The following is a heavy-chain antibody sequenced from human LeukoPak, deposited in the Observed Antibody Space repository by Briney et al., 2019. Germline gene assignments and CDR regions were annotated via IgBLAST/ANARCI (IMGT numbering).Heavy chain of an antibody. V-gene: IGHV3-23*01. CDR2: ITSTSANT. CDR3: AKSQGYFDY. CDR1: GLTFSSYG. Sequence: PGRSLRLSCAASGLTFSSYGMHWVRQAPGKGLEWVSAITSTSANTFYADSVKGRFTISRDNSKNTLYLQMNSLRAEDTAVYYCAKSQGYFDYWGQGTLVTVSS. J-gene: IGHJ4*02.